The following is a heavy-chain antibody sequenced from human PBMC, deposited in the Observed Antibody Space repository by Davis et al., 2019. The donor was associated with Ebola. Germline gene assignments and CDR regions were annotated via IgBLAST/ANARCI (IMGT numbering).Heavy chain of an antibody. Sequence: GESLKISCVVSGLTFTHYWMNWVRQASGKGLEWVVNVKQNGSDTYYVDSVKGRFIISRDNTKNSIYLEMNDLRVDDTAVYYCATLPGGRGMDVWGQGTTVTVSS. CDR3: ATLPGGRGMDV. CDR2: VKQNGSDT. CDR1: GLTFTHYW. D-gene: IGHD3-10*01. V-gene: IGHV3-7*01. J-gene: IGHJ6*02.